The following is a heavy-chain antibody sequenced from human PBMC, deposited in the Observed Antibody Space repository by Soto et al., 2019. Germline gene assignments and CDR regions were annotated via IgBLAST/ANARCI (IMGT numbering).Heavy chain of an antibody. Sequence: QVQLVQSGAEVKKPGASVKVSCKASGYTFTSYDINWVRQATGQGLEWMGWMNPNSGNTGYAQKFQGGVTMNSKTSISTAYMERRSLRSEDTVVYYCAREKTSYGMDVWGQGTTVTVSS. V-gene: IGHV1-8*01. CDR1: GYTFTSYD. CDR2: MNPNSGNT. J-gene: IGHJ6*02. CDR3: AREKTSYGMDV.